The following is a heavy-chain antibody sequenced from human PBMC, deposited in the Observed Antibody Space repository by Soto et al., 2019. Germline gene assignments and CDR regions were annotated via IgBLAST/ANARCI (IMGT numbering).Heavy chain of an antibody. V-gene: IGHV1-2*02. J-gene: IGHJ4*02. CDR1: GYAFTVYY. CDR3: ARDLAKGGGSAGFDY. D-gene: IGHD1-26*01. Sequence: ASVKVSCKASGYAFTVYYMHWVRQAPGQGLEWMGWINPKSGGTMYPQKFQGRVTMTWDTSISVAYMALTRLRSDDTAVYYCARDLAKGGGSAGFDYWGQGTLVTVSS. CDR2: INPKSGGT.